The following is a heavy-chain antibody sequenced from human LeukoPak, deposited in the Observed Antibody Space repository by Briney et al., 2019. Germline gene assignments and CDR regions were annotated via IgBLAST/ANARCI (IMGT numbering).Heavy chain of an antibody. CDR2: ISSSSSYI. Sequence: PGGSLRLSCAASGFTFSSYSMNWVRQAPGKGLEWVSSISSSSSYIYYADSVKGRFTISRDKAKNSLYLQMNRLRAEDTAVYYCASGGILRFLEWFSAFDIWGQGTMVTVSS. CDR1: GFTFSSYS. V-gene: IGHV3-21*01. CDR3: ASGGILRFLEWFSAFDI. J-gene: IGHJ3*02. D-gene: IGHD3-3*01.